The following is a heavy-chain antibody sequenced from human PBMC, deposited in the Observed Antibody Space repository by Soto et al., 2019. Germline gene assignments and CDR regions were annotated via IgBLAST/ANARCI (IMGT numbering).Heavy chain of an antibody. V-gene: IGHV3-48*01. CDR2: ISSSGSTI. J-gene: IGHJ5*02. D-gene: IGHD5-12*01. CDR3: AGGYSGYDRDNWFDP. CDR1: GFTFSSYS. Sequence: GGSLRLSCAASGFTFSSYSMNWVRQAPGKGLEWVSYISSSGSTIYYADSVKGRFTISRDNAKNSLYLQMNSLRAEDTAVYYCAGGYSGYDRDNWFDPWGQGTLVTVSS.